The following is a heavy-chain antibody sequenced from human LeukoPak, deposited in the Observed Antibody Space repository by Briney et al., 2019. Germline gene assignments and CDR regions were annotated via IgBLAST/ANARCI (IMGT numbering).Heavy chain of an antibody. J-gene: IGHJ4*02. Sequence: SETLSLTCTISGGSISSYYWSWIRRPPGKGLEWIGYIYYSGSTNYNPSLKSRVTISVDTSKNQFSLKLSSVTAADTAVYSCARIRRVAVTGTYYFDYWGQGTLVTVSS. CDR2: IYYSGST. CDR1: GGSISSYY. CDR3: ARIRRVAVTGTYYFDY. D-gene: IGHD6-19*01. V-gene: IGHV4-59*01.